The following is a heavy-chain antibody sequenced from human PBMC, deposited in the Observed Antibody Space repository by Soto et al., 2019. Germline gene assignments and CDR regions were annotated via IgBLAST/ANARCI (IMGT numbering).Heavy chain of an antibody. Sequence: QVQLVQSGAEVKKPGGSVKVSCKVSGYTLNEVAMHWVRQAPGKGLEWLGGFDPDEAETIYAQHFQGRVTMTEDTSTDTVYMELSRLRSEDTALYFCTTYHGDYDFDHWGQGTLVTGSS. CDR3: TTYHGDYDFDH. V-gene: IGHV1-24*01. J-gene: IGHJ5*02. D-gene: IGHD4-17*01. CDR1: GYTLNEVA. CDR2: FDPDEAET.